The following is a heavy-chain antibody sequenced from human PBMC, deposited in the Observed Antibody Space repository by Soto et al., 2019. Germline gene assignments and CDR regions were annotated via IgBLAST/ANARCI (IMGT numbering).Heavy chain of an antibody. D-gene: IGHD2-15*01. CDR1: GGSISSGDYY. Sequence: SETLSLTCTVSGGSISSGDYYWSWIRQPPGKGLEWIGYIYYSGSTYYDPSLKSRVTISVDTSKNQFSLKLSSVTAADTAVYYCARVGWNYYYYGMDVWGQGTTVTVSS. V-gene: IGHV4-30-4*01. CDR3: ARVGWNYYYYGMDV. J-gene: IGHJ6*02. CDR2: IYYSGST.